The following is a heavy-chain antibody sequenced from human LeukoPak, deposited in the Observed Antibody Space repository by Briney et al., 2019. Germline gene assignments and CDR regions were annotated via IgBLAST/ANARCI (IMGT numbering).Heavy chain of an antibody. Sequence: ASVKVSCKASGYTFTGYYMHWVRQAPGQGLEWMGWINPNSGGTNYAQKFQGRVTMTRDTSISTVYMELSRLRSDDTAVYYCAWATSSHDAFDIWGQGTMVTVSS. CDR3: AWATSSHDAFDI. J-gene: IGHJ3*02. D-gene: IGHD6-6*01. CDR2: INPNSGGT. CDR1: GYTFTGYY. V-gene: IGHV1-2*02.